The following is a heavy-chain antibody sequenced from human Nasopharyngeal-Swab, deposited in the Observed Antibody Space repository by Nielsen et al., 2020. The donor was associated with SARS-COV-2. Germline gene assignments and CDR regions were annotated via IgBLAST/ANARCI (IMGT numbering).Heavy chain of an antibody. D-gene: IGHD3-9*01. CDR3: VKGWYDILTGYYY. CDR1: GFTFSTYA. CDR2: ISDNGGTT. V-gene: IGHV3-64D*06. Sequence: GESLKISCSASGFTFSTYAMHWVRQAPGKGLEYVSAISDNGGTTYYADSVKGRFTMSRDNSKNTLYLQMNSLRIEDTAVYYCVKGWYDILTGYYYWGQGTLATVSS. J-gene: IGHJ4*02.